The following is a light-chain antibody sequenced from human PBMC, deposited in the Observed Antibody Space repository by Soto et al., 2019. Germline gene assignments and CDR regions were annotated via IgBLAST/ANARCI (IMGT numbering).Light chain of an antibody. Sequence: DILLIQSPATLSASVGDRITITCRASENIFKFLAWYQQRSGSAPNLLIYAASDLEKGVPSRFSGSGSGTEFTLTIDNLQPNDSATYFCQHYHSHSITFGGGTKVDVK. V-gene: IGKV1-5*01. CDR1: ENIFKF. CDR3: QHYHSHSIT. J-gene: IGKJ4*01. CDR2: AAS.